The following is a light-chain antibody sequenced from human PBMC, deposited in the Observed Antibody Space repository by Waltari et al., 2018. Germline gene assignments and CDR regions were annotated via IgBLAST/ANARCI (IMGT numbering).Light chain of an antibody. J-gene: IGKJ3*01. CDR1: QSVSSY. V-gene: IGKV3-11*01. CDR3: QQRSNWPPIFT. CDR2: DAS. Sequence: EIVMTQSPAILSVSPGESATLSCRASQSVSSYLAWYQQKPGQAPRLLIFDASKRATGIPARFSGSGSGTDFTLTISSLEPEDFAVYYCQQRSNWPPIFTFGPGTKVDIK.